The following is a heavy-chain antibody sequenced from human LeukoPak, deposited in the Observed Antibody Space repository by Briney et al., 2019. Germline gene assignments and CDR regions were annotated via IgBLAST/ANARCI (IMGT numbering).Heavy chain of an antibody. CDR1: GFTFSSYG. D-gene: IGHD4-17*01. V-gene: IGHV3-23*01. J-gene: IGHJ3*02. Sequence: SGGSLRLSCAASGFTFSSYGMTWVRQAPGKGLEWVSVISGSGVSTYYADSVKGRFTISRDNSRNTLYLQMNSLRAEDTAVYYCAKDLHYGDYAGGDAFDIWGQGTMVTVSS. CDR3: AKDLHYGDYAGGDAFDI. CDR2: ISGSGVST.